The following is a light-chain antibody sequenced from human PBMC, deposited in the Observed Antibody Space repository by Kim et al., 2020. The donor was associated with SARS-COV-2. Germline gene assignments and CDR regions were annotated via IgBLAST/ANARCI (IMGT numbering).Light chain of an antibody. J-gene: IGKJ1*01. CDR3: QQYGSSFRT. CDR2: GAS. V-gene: IGKV3-20*01. Sequence: SPGERATLAGRASQSVRSGYLAWYQQKPGQPPRLLIFGASNRATGIPDRFSGSGSGTDFTLTISRLEPEDFAVYYCQQYGSSFRTFGQGTKVDIK. CDR1: QSVRSGY.